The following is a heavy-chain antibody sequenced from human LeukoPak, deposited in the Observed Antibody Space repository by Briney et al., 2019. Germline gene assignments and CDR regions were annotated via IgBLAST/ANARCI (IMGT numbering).Heavy chain of an antibody. D-gene: IGHD5-24*01. V-gene: IGHV3-53*01. Sequence: GGSLRLSCAATGFTVSSNYMTGVRQAPGKGLEWVSVIYSGGSTYYADSVKGRFTISRDNSKNTLYLQMNSLRAEDTAVYYYAKDRGGYNPNYFDYWGQGTLVTVSS. CDR1: GFTVSSNY. CDR3: AKDRGGYNPNYFDY. CDR2: IYSGGST. J-gene: IGHJ4*02.